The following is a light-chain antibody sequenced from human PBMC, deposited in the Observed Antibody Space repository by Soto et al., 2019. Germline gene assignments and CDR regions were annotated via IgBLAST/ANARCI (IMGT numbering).Light chain of an antibody. CDR2: GAS. Sequence: DIQLTQSPPTLSASVGDRVTITCRASQSIRYYLAWYQQMPGKAPKLLIYGASSLQSGVTSRFSGSGSGTEFTLTISSLQPDDFATYFCQHHNSYSQTFGQGPKVEIK. J-gene: IGKJ1*01. CDR3: QHHNSYSQT. CDR1: QSIRYY. V-gene: IGKV1-5*01.